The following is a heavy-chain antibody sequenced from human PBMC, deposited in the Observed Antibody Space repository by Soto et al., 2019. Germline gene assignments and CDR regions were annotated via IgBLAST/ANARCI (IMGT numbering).Heavy chain of an antibody. D-gene: IGHD3-10*01. CDR1: GGSISGHY. Sequence: SETLSLTCTVSGGSISGHYWGWIRQPPGKGLEYIGYIHYTGSTNYNPSLKSRVTMSVDTSTDQFSLKLNSVTAADTAVYYCARHYNTGTYPLDYWGQGTLVTVSS. V-gene: IGHV4-59*08. CDR2: IHYTGST. CDR3: ARHYNTGTYPLDY. J-gene: IGHJ4*02.